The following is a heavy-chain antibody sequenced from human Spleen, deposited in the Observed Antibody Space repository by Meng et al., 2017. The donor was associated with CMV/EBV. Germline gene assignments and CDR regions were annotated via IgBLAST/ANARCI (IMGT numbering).Heavy chain of an antibody. CDR2: INHSGST. Sequence: SETLSLTCTVSGGSISSSSYYWSWIRQPPGKGLEWIGEINHSGSTNYNPSLKSRVTISVDTSKNQFSLKLSSVTAADTAVYYCARGSTMVRGVIPPYFDYWGQGTLVTVSS. D-gene: IGHD3-10*01. V-gene: IGHV4-39*07. J-gene: IGHJ4*02. CDR3: ARGSTMVRGVIPPYFDY. CDR1: GGSISSSSYY.